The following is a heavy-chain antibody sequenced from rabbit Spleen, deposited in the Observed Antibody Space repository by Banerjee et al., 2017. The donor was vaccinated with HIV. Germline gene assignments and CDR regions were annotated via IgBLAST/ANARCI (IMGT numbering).Heavy chain of an antibody. D-gene: IGHD8-1*01. CDR2: IYAGSSGST. CDR3: ARDAGTSFSTYGMDL. Sequence: QSLEESGGGLVKPGASLTLTCKASGFSFNSGYDMCWVRQAPGKGLEWIACIYAGSSGSTYSATWAKGRFTLSKTSSTTVTLQMTSLTAADTATYFCARDAGTSFSTYGMDLWGPGHPGHRL. V-gene: IGHV1S40*01. J-gene: IGHJ6*01. CDR1: GFSFNSGYD.